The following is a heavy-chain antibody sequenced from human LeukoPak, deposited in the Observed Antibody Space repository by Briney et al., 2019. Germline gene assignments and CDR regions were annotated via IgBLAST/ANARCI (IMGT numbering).Heavy chain of an antibody. CDR3: ARAGEYTIFGVVKNYFDY. CDR2: IYHSGST. J-gene: IGHJ4*02. Sequence: SETLSLTCAVSGGSISSGGYSWSWIRQPPGKGLEWIGYIYHSGSTYYNPSLKSRVTISVDRSKNQFSLKLSSVTAADTAVYYCARAGEYTIFGVVKNYFDYWGQGTLVTVSS. CDR1: GGSISSGGYS. D-gene: IGHD3-3*01. V-gene: IGHV4-30-2*01.